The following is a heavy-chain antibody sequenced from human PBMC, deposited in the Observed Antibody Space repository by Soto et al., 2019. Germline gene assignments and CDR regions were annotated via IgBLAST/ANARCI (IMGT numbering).Heavy chain of an antibody. V-gene: IGHV4-59*01. CDR2: IYYSGNT. CDR1: GASISSNY. J-gene: IGHJ6*02. Sequence: SETLSLTCFVSGASISSNYWSWIRQPPGKGLEWIGYIYYSGNTNYNPSLKSRVTISIDTSKNHFFLKLSSVTAADTAVYYCARGPYYYYYGLDVWGQGTTVTVSS. CDR3: ARGPYYYYYGLDV.